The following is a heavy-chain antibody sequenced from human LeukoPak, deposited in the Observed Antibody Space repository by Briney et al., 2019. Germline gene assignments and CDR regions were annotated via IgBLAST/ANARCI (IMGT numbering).Heavy chain of an antibody. CDR1: GYTFTSYY. D-gene: IGHD3-16*01. Sequence: ASVKVSCKASGYTFTSYYMHWVRQAPGQGLEWMGIINPSGGSTSYAQKFQGRVTMTRDTSTSTAYMELRSLRSDDTAVYYCARRWGVTGLDYWGQGTLVTVSS. CDR2: INPSGGST. V-gene: IGHV1-46*01. J-gene: IGHJ4*02. CDR3: ARRWGVTGLDY.